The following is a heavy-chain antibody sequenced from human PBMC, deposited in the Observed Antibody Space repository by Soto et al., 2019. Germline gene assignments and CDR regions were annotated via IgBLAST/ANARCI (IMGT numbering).Heavy chain of an antibody. CDR3: ARLNGYCTSTNCHGYYGMDV. V-gene: IGHV4-39*01. Sequence: PSETLSLTCTVSGGSVSTNSYSWGWIRQSPGKGLEWIGTIYSSENTYYNPSLLSRVTISVDTSKNEFSLRLSSVTAADTAVYYCARLNGYCTSTNCHGYYGMDVWGQGTTVT. CDR1: GGSVSTNSYS. J-gene: IGHJ6*02. D-gene: IGHD2-2*03. CDR2: IYSSENT.